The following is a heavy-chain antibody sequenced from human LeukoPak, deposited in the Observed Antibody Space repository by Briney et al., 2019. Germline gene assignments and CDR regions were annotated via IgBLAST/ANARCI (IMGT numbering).Heavy chain of an antibody. CDR1: GFTFSSYS. D-gene: IGHD6-19*01. J-gene: IGHJ4*02. CDR2: ISNRGTYK. V-gene: IGHV3-21*01. Sequence: GGSLRLSCAVSGFTFSSYSMSWVRQAPGKGLEWVSSISNRGTYKYYADSVKGRFTISRDNAKNSLYLQMNSLRAEDTAVYYCAKGKDSVAGATNDYWGQGTLVTVSS. CDR3: AKGKDSVAGATNDY.